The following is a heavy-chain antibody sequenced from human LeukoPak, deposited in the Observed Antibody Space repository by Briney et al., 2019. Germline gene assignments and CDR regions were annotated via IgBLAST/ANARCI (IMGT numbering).Heavy chain of an antibody. Sequence: PGRSLRLSCAASGFTFSSYGFHWVRQAPGKGLEWVAVIWSDGSYKYYADSVKGRFTISRDDSKNTLYLQMNSLRAEDTAVYYCARGVAAPYFDYWGQGTLVTVSS. D-gene: IGHD6-13*01. CDR3: ARGVAAPYFDY. CDR1: GFTFSSYG. CDR2: IWSDGSYK. V-gene: IGHV3-33*01. J-gene: IGHJ4*02.